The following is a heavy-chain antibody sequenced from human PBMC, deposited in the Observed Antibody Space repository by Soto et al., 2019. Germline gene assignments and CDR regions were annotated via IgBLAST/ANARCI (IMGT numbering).Heavy chain of an antibody. D-gene: IGHD1-26*01. V-gene: IGHV4-59*08. CDR1: GGTISSYY. CDR2: IYYSGST. J-gene: IGHJ4*02. CDR3: ARGGSYYYFDY. Sequence: SETLSLTCTVSGGTISSYYWSWIRQPPGKGLEWIGYIYYSGSTNYNPSLKSRVTISVDTSKNQFSLKLSSVTAADTAVYYCARGGSYYYFDYWGQGTLVTVSS.